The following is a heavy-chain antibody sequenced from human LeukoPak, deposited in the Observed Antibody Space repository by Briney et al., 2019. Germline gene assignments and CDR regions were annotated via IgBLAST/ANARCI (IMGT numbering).Heavy chain of an antibody. D-gene: IGHD2-21*01. CDR2: IYYSGST. CDR3: ARAPHIVVVRPWYYFDY. V-gene: IGHV4-31*03. J-gene: IGHJ4*02. CDR1: GGSISSGGYY. Sequence: SETLSLTCTVSGGSISSGGYYWSWIRQHPGKGLEWIGYIYYSGSTYYNPSLKSRVTISVDTSKNQFSLKLSSVTAADTAVYYCARAPHIVVVRPWYYFDYWGQGTLVTVSS.